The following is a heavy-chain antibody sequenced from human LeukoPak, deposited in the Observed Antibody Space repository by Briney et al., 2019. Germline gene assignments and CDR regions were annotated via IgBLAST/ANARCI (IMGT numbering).Heavy chain of an antibody. J-gene: IGHJ4*02. CDR3: AHRVAANNGYDY. CDR1: GFSLSTSGVG. D-gene: IGHD2-8*01. V-gene: IGHV2-5*02. Sequence: SGPTLVKPTQTLTLTCTFSGFSLSTSGVGVGWIRQPPGKALEWLSLIYWDNDKRYSPSLNARLTITKDTSKNQVVLTMTNMDPVDTATYYRAHRVAANNGYDYWGQGILVTVSS. CDR2: IYWDNDK.